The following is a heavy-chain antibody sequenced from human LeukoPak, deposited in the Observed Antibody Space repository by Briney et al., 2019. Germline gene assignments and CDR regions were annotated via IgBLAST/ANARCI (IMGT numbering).Heavy chain of an antibody. CDR3: ARKYGSTPNWFDP. CDR2: INHSGST. V-gene: IGHV4-34*01. CDR1: GGSFSGYY. Sequence: SETLSLTCAVYGGSFSGYYWSWIRQPPGKGLEWIGEINHSGSTNYNPSLKSRVTISVDTSKNQFSLKLSSVTAADTAVYYCARKYGSTPNWFDPWGQGTLVTVSS. J-gene: IGHJ5*02. D-gene: IGHD3-10*01.